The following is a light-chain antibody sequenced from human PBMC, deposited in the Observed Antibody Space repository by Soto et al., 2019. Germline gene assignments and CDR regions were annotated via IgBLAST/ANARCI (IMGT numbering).Light chain of an antibody. V-gene: IGKV1-39*01. J-gene: IGKJ2*01. CDR1: QGISQY. CDR2: TAS. Sequence: DIHLTQSPSLLSASVGDRVTITCRASQGISQYVAWYQQKPGKAPKLLIYTASSLQSGVPSRFSGSGSGTDFSLTISSLQPEDVATYFCQQSYTFPFTFGKGTKLDIK. CDR3: QQSYTFPFT.